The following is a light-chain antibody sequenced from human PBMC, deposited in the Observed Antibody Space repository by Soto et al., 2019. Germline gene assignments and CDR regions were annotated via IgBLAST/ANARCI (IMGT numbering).Light chain of an antibody. CDR3: CSYAGSTAFDVL. CDR1: GSDVGSYNL. V-gene: IGLV2-23*02. Sequence: QAVVTQPASVSGSPGQSITISCTGTGSDVGSYNLVSWYQQHPGRAPKLMIYEVNKRPSGVSNRFSGSKSGNTASLTISGLQAEDEADYYCCSYAGSTAFDVLFGGGTKLTVL. J-gene: IGLJ2*01. CDR2: EVN.